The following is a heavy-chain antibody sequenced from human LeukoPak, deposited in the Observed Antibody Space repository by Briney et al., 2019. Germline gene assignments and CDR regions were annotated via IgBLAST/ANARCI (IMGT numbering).Heavy chain of an antibody. V-gene: IGHV3-74*01. Sequence: GGSLKLSCVASEFNFFSYGMQWVRQAPGQGLVWVSRIFTDGTTTSYADSVKGRFTISRDNAKNTLYLEMKSLRGEDTAVYYCARELPREVTLDYWGQGTLVTVSP. CDR3: ARELPREVTLDY. CDR2: IFTDGTTT. CDR1: EFNFFSYG. D-gene: IGHD2-21*02. J-gene: IGHJ4*01.